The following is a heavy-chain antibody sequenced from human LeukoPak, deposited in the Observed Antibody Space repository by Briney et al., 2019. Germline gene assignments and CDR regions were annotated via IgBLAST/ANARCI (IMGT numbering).Heavy chain of an antibody. J-gene: IGHJ4*02. CDR1: GGSISSYY. D-gene: IGHD3-22*01. CDR3: ARVVDSSGPHDY. CDR2: IYYSGST. V-gene: IGHV4-59*01. Sequence: SETLSLTCTVSGGSISSYYWSWIRQPPGKGLEWIGYIYYSGSTNYNPSLKSRVTISVDTSKNQFSLKLSSVTAADTAVYYCARVVDSSGPHDYWGQGTLVTVSS.